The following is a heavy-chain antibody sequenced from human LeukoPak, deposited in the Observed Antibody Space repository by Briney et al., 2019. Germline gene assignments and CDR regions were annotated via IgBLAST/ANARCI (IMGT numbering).Heavy chain of an antibody. CDR3: ATTVSSGWPLDY. CDR1: GFYFTDYA. J-gene: IGHJ4*02. V-gene: IGHV3-23*01. CDR2: VSGNGDTK. Sequence: GGSLRISCAASGFYFTDYAMSWARQAPGKGLEWLSAVSGNGDTKDYVDSVKGRFTISRDNSRNTVHLQIDNLRTEDTAVYYCATTVSSGWPLDYWGQGTLVTVSS. D-gene: IGHD6-19*01.